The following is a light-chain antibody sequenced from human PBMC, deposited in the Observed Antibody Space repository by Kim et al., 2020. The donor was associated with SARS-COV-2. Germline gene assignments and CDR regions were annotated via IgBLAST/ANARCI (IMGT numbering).Light chain of an antibody. CDR2: NVN. CDR1: SSDVGYYNY. V-gene: IGLV2-14*03. J-gene: IGLJ1*01. CDR3: SSYTSSNTGV. Sequence: GQSITISCTGTSSDVGYYNYVSWYQQHPGKAPKLMIYNVNNRPSGISNRFSGSKSGNTASLTISGLQAEDEADYYCSSYTSSNTGVFGTGTKVTVL.